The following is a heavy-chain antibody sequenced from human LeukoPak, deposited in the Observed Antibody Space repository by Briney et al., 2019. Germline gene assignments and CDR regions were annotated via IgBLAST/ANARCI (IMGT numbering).Heavy chain of an antibody. CDR1: GFTFSSYA. Sequence: PGGSLRLSCAASGFTFSSYAMHWVRQAPGKGLEWVAVISYDGSNKYYADSVKGRFTISRDNSKNTLYLQMNSLRAEDTAVYYCARDLRRYCSSTSRYVLDYWGQGTLVTVSS. CDR2: ISYDGSNK. CDR3: ARDLRRYCSSTSRYVLDY. J-gene: IGHJ4*02. V-gene: IGHV3-30-3*01. D-gene: IGHD2-2*01.